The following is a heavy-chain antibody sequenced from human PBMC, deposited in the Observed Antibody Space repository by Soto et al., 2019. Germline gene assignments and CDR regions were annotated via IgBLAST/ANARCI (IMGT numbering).Heavy chain of an antibody. CDR1: GGTFNTYA. J-gene: IGHJ4*02. V-gene: IGHV1-69*19. CDR2: ISPMFGAA. D-gene: IGHD3-10*01. Sequence: QVQLVQSGAEMKKPGSSVKVSCQSSGGTFNTYAMNWVRQAPGQGPEWMGDISPMFGAANYAPKFRGRVTITADESTGTSYMQLSSLTSEDTALYFCAREVQVHTPAFVYWGQGTRVTVSS. CDR3: AREVQVHTPAFVY.